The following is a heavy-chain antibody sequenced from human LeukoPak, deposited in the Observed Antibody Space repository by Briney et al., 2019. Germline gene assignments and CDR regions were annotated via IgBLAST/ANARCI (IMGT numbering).Heavy chain of an antibody. D-gene: IGHD1-14*01. V-gene: IGHV3-15*01. Sequence: PGGSLRLSCAASGFTFSNAWMSWVRQAPGKGLEWVGRIKSKTDGGTTDYAAPVKGRVTISRDDSKNTLYLQMNSLKTEDTAVYYCTTARTNWGIVPQAWGQGTLVTVSS. CDR1: GFTFSNAW. CDR2: IKSKTDGGTT. CDR3: TTARTNWGIVPQA. J-gene: IGHJ5*02.